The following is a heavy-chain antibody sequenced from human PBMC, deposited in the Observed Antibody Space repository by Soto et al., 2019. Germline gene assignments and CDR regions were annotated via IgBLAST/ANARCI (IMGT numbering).Heavy chain of an antibody. CDR3: ARVERVLDLITMVRGTSYYYYYYMDV. V-gene: IGHV4-61*01. CDR2: IYYSGST. Sequence: KTSETLSLTCTVSGCSVSSGSYYWSWIRQPPGKGLEWIGYIYYSGSTNYNPSLKSRVTISVDTSKNQFSLKLSSVTAADTAVYYCARVERVLDLITMVRGTSYYYYYYMDVWGKGTTVTVSS. J-gene: IGHJ6*03. D-gene: IGHD3-10*01. CDR1: GCSVSSGSYY.